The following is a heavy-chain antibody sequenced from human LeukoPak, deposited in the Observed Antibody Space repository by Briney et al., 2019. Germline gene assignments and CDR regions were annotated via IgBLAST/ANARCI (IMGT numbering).Heavy chain of an antibody. J-gene: IGHJ5*02. CDR2: IDPNTGDS. V-gene: IGHV1-2*02. D-gene: IGHD3-10*01. CDR1: EYTFTGYY. CDR3: ARPVMVRGVISGEEFDP. Sequence: GASVKVSCKASEYTFTGYYIHWVRQAPGQGLEWMGWIDPNTGDSNYVQKFQGRVTMTRDTSISTAYMELSRLRSDDTAVYYCARPVMVRGVISGEEFDPWGQGTLVTVSS.